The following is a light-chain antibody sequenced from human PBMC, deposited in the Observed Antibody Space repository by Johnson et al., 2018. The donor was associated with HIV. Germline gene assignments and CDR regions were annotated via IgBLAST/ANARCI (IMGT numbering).Light chain of an antibody. V-gene: IGLV1-51*02. CDR1: SSNIGNNY. J-gene: IGLJ1*01. Sequence: QSVLTQPPSVSAAPGQKVTISCSGSSSNIGNNYVSWYQQLPGTAPKLLIYENNKRPSGIPDRFSGSKSGTSATLGITGLQTGDEADYYCGTWDSSLSVYVFGTGTTVIVL. CDR2: ENN. CDR3: GTWDSSLSVYV.